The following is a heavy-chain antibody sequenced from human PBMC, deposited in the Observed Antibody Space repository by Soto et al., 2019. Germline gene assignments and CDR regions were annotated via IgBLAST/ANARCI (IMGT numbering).Heavy chain of an antibody. V-gene: IGHV1-18*01. Sequence: QVQLVQSGAEVKKPGASVKVSCKASGYTFTSYGISWVRQAPGQGLEWMGWISAYNGNTNYAQKLQGRVTMTTDTTTSTAYMAMRSLRSDDRAVYYCARVVGYYDSSGYLKLGDYWGQGTLVTASS. CDR2: ISAYNGNT. CDR3: ARVVGYYDSSGYLKLGDY. CDR1: GYTFTSYG. J-gene: IGHJ4*02. D-gene: IGHD3-22*01.